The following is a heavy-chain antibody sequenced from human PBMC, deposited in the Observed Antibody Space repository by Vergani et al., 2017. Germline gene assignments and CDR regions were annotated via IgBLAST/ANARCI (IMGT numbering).Heavy chain of an antibody. D-gene: IGHD6-13*01. CDR3: AREGIAAAGRGYYYYYYMDV. CDR2: IIPIFGTA. J-gene: IGHJ6*03. CDR1: GGTFSSYA. V-gene: IGHV1-69*01. Sequence: QVQLVQSGAEVKKPGSSVKVSCKASGGTFSSYAISWVRQAPGQGLEWMGGIIPIFGTANYAQKFQGRVTITADESTSTAYMELSSLRSEDTAVYYCAREGIAAAGRGYYYYYYMDVWGKGTTVTVSS.